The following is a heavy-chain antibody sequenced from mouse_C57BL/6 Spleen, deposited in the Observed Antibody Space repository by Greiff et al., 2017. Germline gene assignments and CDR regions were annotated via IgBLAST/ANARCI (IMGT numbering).Heavy chain of an antibody. CDR2: ISSGSSTI. V-gene: IGHV5-17*01. CDR1: GFTFSDYG. D-gene: IGHD2-5*01. Sequence: EVQRVESGGGLVKPGGSLTLSCAASGFTFSDYGMHWVRQAPEKGLEWVAYISSGSSTIYYADTVKGRFTISRDNAKNTLFLQMTSLRSEDTAMYYCARDSNYGYFDYWGQGTTLTVSS. CDR3: ARDSNYGYFDY. J-gene: IGHJ2*01.